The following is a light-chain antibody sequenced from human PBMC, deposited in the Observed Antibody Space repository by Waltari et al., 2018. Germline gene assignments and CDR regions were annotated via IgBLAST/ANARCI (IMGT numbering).Light chain of an antibody. CDR2: DAS. J-gene: IGKJ2*01. V-gene: IGKV3-11*01. CDR1: QSVGTY. CDR3: QQRSSWTPHP. Sequence: EIVLTQSPATLSLSPGETATLSCRASQSVGTYLAWYQQKPGQAPRLLIYDASNRATGIPDRFRGSGSGTDFTLTISSLEPEDFALSYCQQRSSWTPHPFGQGARLEIK.